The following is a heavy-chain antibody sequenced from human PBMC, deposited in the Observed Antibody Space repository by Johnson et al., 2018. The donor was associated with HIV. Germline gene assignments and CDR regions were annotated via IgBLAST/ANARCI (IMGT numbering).Heavy chain of an antibody. D-gene: IGHD6-19*01. CDR3: VKLPVAPSYGAFDI. J-gene: IGHJ3*02. CDR1: GFTFSSYG. Sequence: QVQLVESGGGVVQPGRSLRLSCAASGFTFSSYGMHWVRQAPGKGLEWVAVIWYDGSNKYYADSVKGRFTISRDNSKNTLYLQMNSLRAEDTAVYYWVKLPVAPSYGAFDIWGQGTMVTVSS. V-gene: IGHV3-33*06. CDR2: IWYDGSNK.